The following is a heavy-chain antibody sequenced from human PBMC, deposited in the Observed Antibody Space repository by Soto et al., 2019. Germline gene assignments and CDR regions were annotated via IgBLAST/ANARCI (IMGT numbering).Heavy chain of an antibody. CDR2: ISYDGSNK. J-gene: IGHJ3*02. Sequence: GGSLRLSCAASGFTFSSYAMHRVRQAPGKGLEWVAVISYDGSNKYYADSVKGRFTISRDNSKNTLYLQMNSLRAEDTAVYYCARADAFDIWGQGTMVTVSS. CDR3: ARADAFDI. V-gene: IGHV3-30-3*01. CDR1: GFTFSSYA.